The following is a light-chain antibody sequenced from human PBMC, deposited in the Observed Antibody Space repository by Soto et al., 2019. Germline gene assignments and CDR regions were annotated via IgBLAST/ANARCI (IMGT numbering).Light chain of an antibody. CDR3: QSYDSSLSAYV. CDR2: SNN. J-gene: IGLJ1*01. CDR1: SSNIGARFD. Sequence: QLVLTQPPSVSGAPGQRVTISCTGSSSNIGARFDVHWYQQLPGSAPKLLIYSNNNRPSGVPDRFSVSRSATSASLAITGLQAADEADYYCQSYDSSLSAYVFGTATKVTVL. V-gene: IGLV1-40*01.